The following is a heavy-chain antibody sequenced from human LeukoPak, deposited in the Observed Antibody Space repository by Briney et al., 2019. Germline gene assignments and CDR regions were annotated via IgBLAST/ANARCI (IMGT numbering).Heavy chain of an antibody. V-gene: IGHV3-23*01. CDR2: ISGSGGST. J-gene: IGHJ4*02. D-gene: IGHD6-19*01. Sequence: PGGSLRLSCAASGFTFSSYAMSWVSQAPGKGLEWVSAISGSGGSTYYADSVKGRFTISRDNSKNTLYLQMNSLRAEDTAVYYCAKDGSGWYFFDYWGQGTLVTVSS. CDR3: AKDGSGWYFFDY. CDR1: GFTFSSYA.